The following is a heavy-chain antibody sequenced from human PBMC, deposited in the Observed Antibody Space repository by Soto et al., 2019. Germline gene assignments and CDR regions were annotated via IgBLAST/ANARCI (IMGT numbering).Heavy chain of an antibody. J-gene: IGHJ4*02. CDR1: GFTFSSYA. Sequence: VPLLESGGGLVQPGGSLRLSCAASGFTFSSYAMSWVRQAPGKGLEWVSAISGSGGSTYYADSVKGRFTISRDNSKNTLYLQMNSLRAEDTAVYYCAKDYGDYPYFDYWGQGTLVTVSP. CDR2: ISGSGGST. D-gene: IGHD4-17*01. V-gene: IGHV3-23*01. CDR3: AKDYGDYPYFDY.